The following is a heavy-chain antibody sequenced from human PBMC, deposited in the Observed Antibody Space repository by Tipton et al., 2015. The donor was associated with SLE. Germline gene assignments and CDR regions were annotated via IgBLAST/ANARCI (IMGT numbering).Heavy chain of an antibody. CDR1: EFTFSISA. CDR2: ANDSGEKT. Sequence: LRLSCVDSEFTFSISAMSWVRQAPGKGLEWVSTANDSGEKTYYADSVKGRFTISRDNSKNTVFLRMSNLRVEDTALYYCMRARSGSLTWGDSWGQGTLVTVSA. CDR3: MRARSGSLTWGDS. V-gene: IGHV3-23*01. D-gene: IGHD1-26*01. J-gene: IGHJ4*02.